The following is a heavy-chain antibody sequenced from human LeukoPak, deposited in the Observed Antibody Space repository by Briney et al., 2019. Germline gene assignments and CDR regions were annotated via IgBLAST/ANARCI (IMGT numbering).Heavy chain of an antibody. CDR3: ATLSRWPNCFDP. Sequence: GGSLRLSCAASGFTFSDYYMTWLRQAPGKGLEWVSSISNAGTTTYYADSMKGRFIISRDNARNSLFLQMNSLRAEDTAVYYSATLSRWPNCFDPWGQGTLVTVSS. CDR1: GFTFSDYY. J-gene: IGHJ5*02. V-gene: IGHV3-11*01. D-gene: IGHD6-19*01. CDR2: ISNAGTTT.